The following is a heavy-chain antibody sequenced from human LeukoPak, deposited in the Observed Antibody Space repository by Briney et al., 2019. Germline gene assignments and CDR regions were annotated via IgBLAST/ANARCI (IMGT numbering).Heavy chain of an antibody. CDR3: ARQVSLSSSWAAYDAFDI. V-gene: IGHV3-30*02. Sequence: PGGSLRLSCAASGFTFSSYGMHWVRQAPGKGLEWVAFIRYDGSNKYYADSVKGRFTISRDNAKNSLYLQMNSLRVEDTAVYYCARQVSLSSSWAAYDAFDIWGQGTMVTFSS. CDR2: IRYDGSNK. D-gene: IGHD6-13*01. CDR1: GFTFSSYG. J-gene: IGHJ3*02.